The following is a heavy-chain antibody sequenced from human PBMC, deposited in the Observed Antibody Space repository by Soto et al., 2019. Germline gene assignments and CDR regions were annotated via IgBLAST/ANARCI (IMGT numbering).Heavy chain of an antibody. CDR2: IYDSVSA. V-gene: IGHV4-31*03. CDR3: ARGILRPNHYMDV. Sequence: QVQLQESGPGLVKPSQTLSLTCIVSGDSISRGGYFWTWIRQHPGKGLEWIGYIYDSVSAFYNPSLKNRVTMSVDTSKNQFSLNLRSVTAADTAVFYCARGILRPNHYMDVWGKGTAVAVSS. D-gene: IGHD1-26*01. J-gene: IGHJ6*03. CDR1: GDSISRGGYF.